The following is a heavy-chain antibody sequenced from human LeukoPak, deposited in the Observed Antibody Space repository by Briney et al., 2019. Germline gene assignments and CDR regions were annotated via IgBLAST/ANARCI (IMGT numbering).Heavy chain of an antibody. CDR3: ARKPGIAAAGRHYYYYYIDV. V-gene: IGHV4-34*01. Sequence: SETLSLTCAVYGGSFSGYYWSWIRQPPGKGLEWIGEINHSGSTNYNPSLKSRVTISVDTSKNQFSLELSSVTAADTAVYYCARKPGIAAAGRHYYYYYIDVWGKGTTVTVSS. CDR2: INHSGST. J-gene: IGHJ6*03. D-gene: IGHD6-13*01. CDR1: GGSFSGYY.